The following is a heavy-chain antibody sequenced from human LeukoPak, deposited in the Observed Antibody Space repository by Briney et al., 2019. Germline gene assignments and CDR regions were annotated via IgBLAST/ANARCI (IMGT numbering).Heavy chain of an antibody. Sequence: TSETLSLTCTVSGGSISSYYWSWIRQPPGNGLEWIGHIYYSGGTNYTPSLKSRVSISVDTTKNQVSLKLSSVTAADTAVYYCARHTSSGYDVFEYWGQGTLVTVSS. CDR2: IYYSGGT. CDR3: ARHTSSGYDVFEY. J-gene: IGHJ4*02. D-gene: IGHD3-22*01. V-gene: IGHV4-59*08. CDR1: GGSISSYY.